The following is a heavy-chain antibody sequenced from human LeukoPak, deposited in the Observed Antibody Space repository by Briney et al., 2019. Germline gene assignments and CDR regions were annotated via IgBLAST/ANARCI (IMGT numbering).Heavy chain of an antibody. CDR1: GLPVSRNA. CDR2: FYRDGS. D-gene: IGHD5-24*01. Sequence: PGGSLRLSCAASGLPVSRNAMSWVRQAPGKGLEFISVFYRDGSNADSVKGRFTLSRDDSKNMLHLQMNSLRAEDTAIYYCARDRYNYGRDFYYHGADVWGQGTTVIVSS. CDR3: ARDRYNYGRDFYYHGADV. J-gene: IGHJ6*02. V-gene: IGHV3-53*01.